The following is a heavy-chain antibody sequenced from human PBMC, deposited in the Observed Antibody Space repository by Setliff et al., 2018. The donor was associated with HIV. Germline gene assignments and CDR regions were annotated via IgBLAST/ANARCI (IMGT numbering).Heavy chain of an antibody. CDR1: GGSFSAYY. CDR3: ARSSIAARAPQRLRYYYGMDV. D-gene: IGHD6-6*01. Sequence: PSETLSLTCAVSGGSFSAYYWSWIRQSPHKGLEWIGEIDHTGSAYYNPSLISRVTISVDTSKNQFSLKLSSVTAADTAVYYCARSSIAARAPQRLRYYYGMDVWGQGTTVTVSS. CDR2: IDHTGSA. J-gene: IGHJ6*02. V-gene: IGHV4-34*01.